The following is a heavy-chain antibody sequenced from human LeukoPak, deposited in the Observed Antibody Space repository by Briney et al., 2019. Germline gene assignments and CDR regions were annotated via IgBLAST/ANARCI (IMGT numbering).Heavy chain of an antibody. CDR1: GFTLSSYA. J-gene: IGHJ5*02. CDR2: ISDDGSKK. Sequence: GGSLRLSCAASGFTLSSYAMHWVRQAPGKGLEWVAVISDDGSKKYYADSVKGRFTISRDNSKNTLYLQMNSLRAEDTAVYYCAGGNTLDNWLDPWGQGTLVTVSS. V-gene: IGHV3-30-3*01. CDR3: AGGNTLDNWLDP. D-gene: IGHD1/OR15-1a*01.